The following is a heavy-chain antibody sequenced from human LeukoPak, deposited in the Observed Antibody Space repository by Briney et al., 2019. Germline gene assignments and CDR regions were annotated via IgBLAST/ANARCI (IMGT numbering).Heavy chain of an antibody. CDR2: NCTGDSDT. V-gene: IGHV5-51*01. CDR3: ATRSSTYDMDV. Sequence: GASLKISSKGSGYSFTSYWIGGGRQIPGKGLEWMGINCTGDSDTRYSRSFQGHVTISADKSISTPYLQWSSLKASDTAMNYCATRSSTYDMDVWGKGTTVTVSS. D-gene: IGHD2/OR15-2a*01. J-gene: IGHJ6*03. CDR1: GYSFTSYW.